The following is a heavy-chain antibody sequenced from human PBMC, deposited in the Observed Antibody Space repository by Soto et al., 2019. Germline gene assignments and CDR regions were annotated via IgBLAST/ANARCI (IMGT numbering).Heavy chain of an antibody. V-gene: IGHV1-2*02. D-gene: IGHD3-16*01. Sequence: QVPLVQSGAEVKKPGVSMKVSCKASGFSLTGYYFHWIRAAPGQGLEWVWWIKPNAGGPTYAQKFQSRFTLTWDTSLNTPYMELSSLRPDAPAMYYCARGRYQVLSDAMAVGGQGTSVTASS. CDR2: IKPNAGGP. CDR3: ARGRYQVLSDAMAV. CDR1: GFSLTGYY. J-gene: IGHJ6*02.